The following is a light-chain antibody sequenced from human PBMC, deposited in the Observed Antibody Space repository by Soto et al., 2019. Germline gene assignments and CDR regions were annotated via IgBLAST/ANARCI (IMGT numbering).Light chain of an antibody. J-gene: IGKJ1*01. CDR1: QSISTK. Sequence: DLQVTQSPPTLSASVGARVTITCRARQSISTKMAWYQQKPGKAPKLLVYDASASQSGVASRFSGSVSMREFTRIISGLQPDESATYYCQQYTNNHNSWMFGQGTKVDIK. V-gene: IGKV1-5*01. CDR3: QQYTNNHNSWM. CDR2: DAS.